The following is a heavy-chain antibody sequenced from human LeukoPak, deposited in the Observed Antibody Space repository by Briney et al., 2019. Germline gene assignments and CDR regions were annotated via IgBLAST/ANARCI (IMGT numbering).Heavy chain of an antibody. J-gene: IGHJ3*02. Sequence: GGSLRLSCAASGFTFSSYTMSWVRQAPGKGLEWVSGISDSGAGTYYADSVKGRFTISRDNAKNSLYLQVISLRAEDTAVYYCARGPSIAARYDAFDIWGQGTMVTVSS. CDR1: GFTFSSYT. V-gene: IGHV3-23*01. D-gene: IGHD6-6*01. CDR3: ARGPSIAARYDAFDI. CDR2: ISDSGAGT.